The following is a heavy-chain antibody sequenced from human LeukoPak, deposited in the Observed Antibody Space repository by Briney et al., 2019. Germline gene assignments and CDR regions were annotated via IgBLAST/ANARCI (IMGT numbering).Heavy chain of an antibody. Sequence: ASVKVSCKASGGIFSSYAISWVRQAPGPGLEWMGRIIPIFGTANCAQKFQGRVTITTDESTSTAYMELSSLRSEDTAVYYCARDRWTAMVTWYFDYWGQGTLVTVSS. CDR1: GGIFSSYA. CDR3: ARDRWTAMVTWYFDY. CDR2: IIPIFGTA. J-gene: IGHJ4*02. D-gene: IGHD5-18*01. V-gene: IGHV1-69*05.